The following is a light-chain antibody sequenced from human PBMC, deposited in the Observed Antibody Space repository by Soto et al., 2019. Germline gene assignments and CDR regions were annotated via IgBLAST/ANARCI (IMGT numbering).Light chain of an antibody. CDR2: SAA. J-gene: IGKJ1*01. CDR3: QQNYCTSWT. Sequence: DIQMTQSPSSLSASVGDAVTITCRASRTVFNYLNWYRQRPGAAPQLLIYSAATLQSGIPSRFSGSRSATEFTLTITGLHPEDFATDYCQQNYCTSWTFGQGTTIDI. V-gene: IGKV1-39*01. CDR1: RTVFNY.